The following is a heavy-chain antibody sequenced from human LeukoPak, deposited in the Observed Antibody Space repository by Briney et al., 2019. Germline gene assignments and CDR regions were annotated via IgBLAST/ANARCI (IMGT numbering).Heavy chain of an antibody. J-gene: IGHJ4*02. V-gene: IGHV4-34*01. CDR2: INHSGST. Sequence: KPSETLSLTCAVYGGSFSGYYWSWIRQPPGKGLEWIGEINHSGSTNYNPSLKSRVTISVDTSKNQFSLKLSSVTAADTAVYYCARGYLPDYYFDYWGQGTLVTVSS. CDR1: GGSFSGYY. CDR3: ARGYLPDYYFDY.